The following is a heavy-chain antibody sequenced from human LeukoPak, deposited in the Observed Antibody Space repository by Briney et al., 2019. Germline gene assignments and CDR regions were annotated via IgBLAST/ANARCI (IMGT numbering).Heavy chain of an antibody. D-gene: IGHD2-15*01. J-gene: IGHJ6*03. Sequence: SVKVSCKASGGTFSSYAISWVRQAPGQGLEWMGGIIPIFGTANYAQKFQGRVTMTRDTSTSTVYMELSSLRSDDTAVYFCARGETLIAYCSGGSCYSPYMDVWGKGTTVTVSS. CDR1: GGTFSSYA. CDR2: IIPIFGTA. V-gene: IGHV1-69*05. CDR3: ARGETLIAYCSGGSCYSPYMDV.